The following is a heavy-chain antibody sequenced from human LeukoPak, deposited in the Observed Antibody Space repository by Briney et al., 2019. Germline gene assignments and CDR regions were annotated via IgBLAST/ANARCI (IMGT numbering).Heavy chain of an antibody. CDR2: ISYTGTYI. CDR1: AFSLNAYN. CDR3: ARDSPDWDAFDI. Sequence: PGGSLRLSCAASAFSLNAYNMNWVRQAPGKGLEWVSSISYTGTYIYYADSVKGRFTISRDNAQNSLYLQMNSLRAEDTAVYYCARDSPDWDAFDIWGQGTMVTVSS. J-gene: IGHJ3*02. V-gene: IGHV3-21*01. D-gene: IGHD2-21*01.